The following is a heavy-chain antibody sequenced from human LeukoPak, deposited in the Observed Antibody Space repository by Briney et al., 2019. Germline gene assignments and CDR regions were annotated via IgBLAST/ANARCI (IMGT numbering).Heavy chain of an antibody. J-gene: IGHJ2*01. CDR2: IYYSGST. CDR1: GGSISSYY. CDR3: ARQYSDILAGYHRGELYWYFDL. D-gene: IGHD3-9*01. Sequence: SETLSLTCTVSGGSISSYYWSWIRQPPGKGLEWIGYIYYSGSTNYNPSLKSRVTISVDTSKNQFSLKLSSVTAADTAVYYCARQYSDILAGYHRGELYWYFDLWGRGTLVTVSS. V-gene: IGHV4-59*08.